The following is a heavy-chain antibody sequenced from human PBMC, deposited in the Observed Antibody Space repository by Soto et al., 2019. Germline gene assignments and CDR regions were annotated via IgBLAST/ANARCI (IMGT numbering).Heavy chain of an antibody. CDR3: ARTVYYDFWSGYGMDV. J-gene: IGHJ6*02. D-gene: IGHD3-3*01. CDR1: GFTFDRYS. Sequence: EVQLVESGGGLVKPGGSLRLSCVASGFTFDRYSMNWVRQAPGKGLEWRSFISFSSSYIFDADSVKGRFTISRDNAKNTLYLQMNNLSAEDTAVYYCARTVYYDFWSGYGMDVWGQGTTVTVSS. CDR2: ISFSSSYI. V-gene: IGHV3-21*01.